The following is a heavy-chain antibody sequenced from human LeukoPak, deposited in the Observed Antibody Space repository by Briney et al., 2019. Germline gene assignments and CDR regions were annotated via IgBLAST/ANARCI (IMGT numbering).Heavy chain of an antibody. V-gene: IGHV1-69*01. CDR2: SIPIFGTA. J-gene: IGHJ5*02. D-gene: IGHD3-10*01. CDR1: GGTFSSYA. Sequence: SVNVSCKASGGTFSSYAISWVRQAPGQRLEWMVGSIPIFGTANYAHKFPCRVTSTADESTSTAYMELSSLRSEDTAVYYCARAGGSGSYYNGGIWFDPWGQGTLVTVSS. CDR3: ARAGGSGSYYNGGIWFDP.